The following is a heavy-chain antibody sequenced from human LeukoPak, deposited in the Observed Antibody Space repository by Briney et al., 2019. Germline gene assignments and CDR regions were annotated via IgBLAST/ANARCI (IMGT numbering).Heavy chain of an antibody. Sequence: ASVKVSCKASGYTFTSYGISWVRQAPGQGLEWMGWISAYNGNTNYAQKLQGRVTMTTDTSTSTAYMELRSLRSDDTAVYYCARYTAIFGVVIGYYYMDVWGKGTTVTVSS. CDR3: ARYTAIFGVVIGYYYMDV. CDR2: ISAYNGNT. CDR1: GYTFTSYG. V-gene: IGHV1-18*01. D-gene: IGHD3-3*01. J-gene: IGHJ6*03.